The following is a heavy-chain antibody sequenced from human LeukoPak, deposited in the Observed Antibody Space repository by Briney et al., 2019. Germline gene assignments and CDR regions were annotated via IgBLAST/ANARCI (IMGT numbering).Heavy chain of an antibody. CDR2: IYSSGSSGSA. CDR1: GGPISGCN. CDR3: ARQGTTVTHFDY. V-gene: IGHV4-59*01. Sequence: SETLSLTCTVPGGPISGCNWSWVRQPPAKELERIGYIYSSGSSGSANYNPSLTSRVTISIDTSKNQFSLTLSSVTAADTAVYYCARQGTTVTHFDYWGQGTLVTVSS. D-gene: IGHD4-11*01. J-gene: IGHJ4*02.